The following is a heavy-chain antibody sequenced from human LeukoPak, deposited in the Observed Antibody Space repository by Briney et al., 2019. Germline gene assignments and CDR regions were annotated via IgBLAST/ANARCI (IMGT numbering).Heavy chain of an antibody. CDR1: GGSFSGYY. Sequence: SETLSLTCAVYGGSFSGYYWSWIRQPPGKGLEWIGEINHSGSINYNPSLKSRVTISVDTSKNQFSLKLSSVTAADTAVYYCARDRVPAAIGYGMDVWGQGTTVTVSS. D-gene: IGHD2-2*01. J-gene: IGHJ6*02. CDR2: INHSGSI. V-gene: IGHV4-34*01. CDR3: ARDRVPAAIGYGMDV.